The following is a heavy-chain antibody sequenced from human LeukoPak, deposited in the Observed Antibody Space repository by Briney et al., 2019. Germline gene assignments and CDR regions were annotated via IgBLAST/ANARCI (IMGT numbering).Heavy chain of an antibody. CDR1: GFTFSSYA. J-gene: IGHJ1*01. CDR2: ISSSGDST. V-gene: IGHV3-23*01. D-gene: IGHD3-3*01. CDR3: AKDLPKITIFGAFQH. Sequence: PGGSLRLSCAASGFTFSSYAMSWVRQAPGKGLEWVSTISSSGDSTYYADSVKGRFTISRDNSKNMLFLQMDSLRAEDTAVYSCAKDLPKITIFGAFQHWGQGSLVTVSS.